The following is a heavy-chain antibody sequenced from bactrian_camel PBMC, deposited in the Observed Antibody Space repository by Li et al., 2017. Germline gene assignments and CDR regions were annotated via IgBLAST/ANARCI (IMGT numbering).Heavy chain of an antibody. J-gene: IGHJ4*01. CDR2: IHTFGGAT. CDR3: ATTWSWADGAQD. D-gene: IGHD2*01. CDR1: GYTDRRNW. V-gene: IGHV3S1*01. Sequence: VQLVESGGGSVQAGGSLRLFCVISGYTDRRNWMGWFRLAPGQEREGVAAIHTFGGATTYADSVKGRFTISRDNAKSTVFLQMDSLKSEDTALYYCATTWSWADGAQDWGQGTQVTVS.